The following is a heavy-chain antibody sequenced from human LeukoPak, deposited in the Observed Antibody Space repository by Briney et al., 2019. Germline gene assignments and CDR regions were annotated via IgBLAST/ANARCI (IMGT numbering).Heavy chain of an antibody. CDR2: INPNSGGT. V-gene: IGHV1-2*02. CDR1: GYTFTGYY. J-gene: IGHJ5*02. CDR3: ARTRDDYGDYGDWFDP. Sequence: ASVKVSCKASGYTFTGYYMHWVRQAPRQGLEWMGWINPNSGGTNYAQKFQGRVTMTRDTSISTAYMELSRLRSDDTAVYYCARTRDDYGDYGDWFDPWGQGTLVTVSS. D-gene: IGHD4-17*01.